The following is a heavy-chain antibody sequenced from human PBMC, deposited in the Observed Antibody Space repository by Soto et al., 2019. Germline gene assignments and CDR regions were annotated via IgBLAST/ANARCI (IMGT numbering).Heavy chain of an antibody. Sequence: EVQLVESGGGLVQPGGSLRLSCAASGFTFSTCAMNWVRQAPGKGLEWVSGISDSGASVYYADSVKGRFTISRDNSKNTLHLQMNSLRAEDTAVYYCAKQGNGYNSDYWGQGTLVTVSS. CDR1: GFTFSTCA. CDR2: ISDSGASV. J-gene: IGHJ4*02. V-gene: IGHV3-23*04. CDR3: AKQGNGYNSDY. D-gene: IGHD5-12*01.